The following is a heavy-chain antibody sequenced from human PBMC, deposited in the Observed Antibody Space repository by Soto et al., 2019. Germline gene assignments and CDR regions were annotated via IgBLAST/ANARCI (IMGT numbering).Heavy chain of an antibody. CDR2: INPNSGGT. Sequence: ASVKVSCKASGYTFTGYYMHWVRQAPGQGLEWMGWINPNSGGTNYAQKFQGWVTMTRDTSISTAYMELSRLRSDDTAAYYCARDQCSSTSCYDFQHWGQGTLVTVSS. J-gene: IGHJ1*01. V-gene: IGHV1-2*04. D-gene: IGHD2-2*01. CDR3: ARDQCSSTSCYDFQH. CDR1: GYTFTGYY.